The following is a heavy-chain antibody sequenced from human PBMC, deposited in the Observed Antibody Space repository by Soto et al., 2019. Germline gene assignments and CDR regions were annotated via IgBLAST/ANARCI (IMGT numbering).Heavy chain of an antibody. CDR3: ARREIQGPIDY. J-gene: IGHJ4*02. D-gene: IGHD1-26*01. Sequence: QVQLQESGPGLVKPSDTLSLTCAVSGYSISSSNWWGWIRQPPGKGLEWIGYIYDSGTTYYTPSLKSRVTMSVDTSKNQFSLKLTSVTAVATAVYYCARREIQGPIDYWGQGTLVTVS. CDR1: GYSISSSNW. V-gene: IGHV4-28*01. CDR2: IYDSGTT.